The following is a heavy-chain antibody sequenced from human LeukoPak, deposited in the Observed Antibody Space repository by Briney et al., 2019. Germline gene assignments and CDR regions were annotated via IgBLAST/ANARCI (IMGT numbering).Heavy chain of an antibody. CDR2: IRGSGSTT. Sequence: GGSLRLSCAGSGFTFSNYAMMWVRQAPGKGLEWVSAIRGSGSTTFYADSVKGRFTISRDNLKNTLYLQMNSLRADDTAVYYCARDPNGDYVGAFDFQRWGQGTQVTVSS. J-gene: IGHJ1*01. D-gene: IGHD4-17*01. CDR3: ARDPNGDYVGAFDFQR. V-gene: IGHV3-23*01. CDR1: GFTFSNYA.